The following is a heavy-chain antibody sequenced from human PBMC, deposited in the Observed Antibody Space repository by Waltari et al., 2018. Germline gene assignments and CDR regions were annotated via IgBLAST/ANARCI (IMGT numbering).Heavy chain of an antibody. Sequence: EVQLLESGGGLVQPGGSLRLSCAASGFTFSSYAMSWVRQAPGKGLEWVEAICGSGVRTYYADSVKGRLTISRDNSKNTLYLQMNSLRAEDTAVYYCAKGADIVVVVAATDDAFDIWGQGTMVTVSS. CDR1: GFTFSSYA. CDR3: AKGADIVVVVAATDDAFDI. CDR2: ICGSGVRT. J-gene: IGHJ3*02. V-gene: IGHV3-23*01. D-gene: IGHD2-15*01.